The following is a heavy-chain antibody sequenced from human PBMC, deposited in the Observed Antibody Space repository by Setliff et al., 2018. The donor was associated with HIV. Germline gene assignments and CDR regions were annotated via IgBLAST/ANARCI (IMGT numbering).Heavy chain of an antibody. Sequence: SETLSLTCTVSGGSIRGYYCNWIRQAPGKGLEWIGYVFFSGHTDYNPSLKNRVTMSLDTSKNQFSLTLRSVAAADSAVYYCARGGTSWELLEYYFDYWGQGTLVTVSS. V-gene: IGHV4-59*01. J-gene: IGHJ4*02. CDR3: ARGGTSWELLEYYFDY. D-gene: IGHD1-26*01. CDR1: GGSIRGYY. CDR2: VFFSGHT.